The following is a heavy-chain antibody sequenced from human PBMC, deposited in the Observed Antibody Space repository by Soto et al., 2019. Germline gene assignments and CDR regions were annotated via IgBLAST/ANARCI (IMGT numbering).Heavy chain of an antibody. V-gene: IGHV4-31*03. D-gene: IGHD3-22*01. CDR1: GGSISSGGYY. CDR2: IYYSGST. J-gene: IGHJ4*02. Sequence: SETLSLTCTVSGGSISSGGYYWSWIRQHPGKGLEWIGYIYYSGSTYYNPSLKSRVTISVDTSKNQFSLKLSSVTAADTAVYYCARDPYYYDSSGPTPPDYWGQGTLVTVSS. CDR3: ARDPYYYDSSGPTPPDY.